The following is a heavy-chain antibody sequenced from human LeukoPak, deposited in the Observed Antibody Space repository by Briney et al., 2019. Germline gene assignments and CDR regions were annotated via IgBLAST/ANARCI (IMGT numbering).Heavy chain of an antibody. CDR1: GFTFSSYG. V-gene: IGHV3-23*01. D-gene: IGHD3-10*02. Sequence: PGGSLRLSCAASGFTFSSYGMSWVRQAPGKGLEWVSAISGSGGSTYYADSVKGRFTISRDNAKNSLYLQMNSLRAEDTAVYYCAELGITMIGGVWGKGTTVTVSS. CDR2: ISGSGGST. J-gene: IGHJ6*04. CDR3: AELGITMIGGV.